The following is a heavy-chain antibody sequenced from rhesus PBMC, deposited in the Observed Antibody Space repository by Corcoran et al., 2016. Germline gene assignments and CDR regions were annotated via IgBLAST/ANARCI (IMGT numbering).Heavy chain of an antibody. Sequence: EVQLVESGGGLAKPGRCQRLSCAASGFSFSDHYMYWVRQSPGKGLEWVSGISYTGGSAYDAGSVKGRFTISRENVKNSLYIDMASLRAADTGVYCWGVSAAGGGDYWGQGVLVTVSS. V-gene: IGHV3S18*01. CDR2: ISYTGGSA. CDR1: GFSFSDHY. CDR3: GVSAAGGGDY. D-gene: IGHD6-31*01. J-gene: IGHJ4*01.